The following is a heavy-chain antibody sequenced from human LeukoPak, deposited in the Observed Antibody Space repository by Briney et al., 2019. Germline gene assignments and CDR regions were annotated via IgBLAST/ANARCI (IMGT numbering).Heavy chain of an antibody. D-gene: IGHD3-3*01. CDR2: IYHSGST. CDR1: GYSISSGYY. Sequence: PSETLSLTCAVSGYSISSGYYWGWIRQPPGKGLEWIGSIYHSGSTYYNPSLKSRVTISVDTSKNQFSLKLSSVPAADTAVYYCASDKRYYDFWSGYPWYFDYWGQGTLVTVSP. V-gene: IGHV4-38-2*01. J-gene: IGHJ4*02. CDR3: ASDKRYYDFWSGYPWYFDY.